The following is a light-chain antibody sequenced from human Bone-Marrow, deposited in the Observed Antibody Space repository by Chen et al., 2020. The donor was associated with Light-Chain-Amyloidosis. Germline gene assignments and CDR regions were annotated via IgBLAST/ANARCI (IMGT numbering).Light chain of an antibody. CDR2: GAS. Sequence: EIVLSQSPPTLSAPPGERATLSCRASQCVSSNLAWYQQKPGQAPRLLIYGASTRATGIPARFSGSGSGTEFTLTISSLQSEDFAVYYCQQYNNWPPRTFGQGTKLEIK. CDR1: QCVSSN. J-gene: IGKJ2*01. CDR3: QQYNNWPPRT. V-gene: IGKV3-15*01.